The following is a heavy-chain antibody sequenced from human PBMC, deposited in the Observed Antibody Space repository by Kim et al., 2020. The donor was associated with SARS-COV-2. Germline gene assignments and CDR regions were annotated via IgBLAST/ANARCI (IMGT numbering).Heavy chain of an antibody. CDR1: GYTFTTYS. V-gene: IGHV1-18*01. CDR3: ARNLGYSYGSYYFEY. CDR2: ISAYNGYT. D-gene: IGHD5-18*01. J-gene: IGHJ4*02. Sequence: ASVKVSCKASGYTFTTYSISWVRQAPGQGLEWMGWISAYNGYTVYAQNFLDRVTMTTDTSTSTSYMELRTLRSDDTAVYYCARNLGYSYGSYYFEYWGQGALVTVSS.